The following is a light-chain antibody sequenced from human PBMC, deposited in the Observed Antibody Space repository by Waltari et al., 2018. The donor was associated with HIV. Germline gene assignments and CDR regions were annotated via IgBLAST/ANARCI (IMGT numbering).Light chain of an antibody. CDR3: QQIDSYPYT. J-gene: IGKJ2*01. CDR1: QDITTY. Sequence: DIQLTQSPSFLSASIGDRVTITCRASQDITTYLAWYQRHPGRAPRLLVYAGSTLETGVPSRFSGYGAGTEFTLTISGLQPEDFATDYCQQIDSYPYTFGQGTKLEIK. CDR2: AGS. V-gene: IGKV1-9*01.